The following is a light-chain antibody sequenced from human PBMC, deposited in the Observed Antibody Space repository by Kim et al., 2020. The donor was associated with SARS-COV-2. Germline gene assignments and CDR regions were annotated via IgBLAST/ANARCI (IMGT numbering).Light chain of an antibody. Sequence: VSPAERATLCCRACQSISSSLVWYEQKPGEAPRGVIYGASTRAACIPARCSGNGSGTEFSLSGSSLQSDNFATFYCQQLHYWRAFGQGTRLEI. CDR3: QQLHYWRA. V-gene: IGKV3-15*01. CDR2: GAS. CDR1: QSISSS. J-gene: IGKJ5*01.